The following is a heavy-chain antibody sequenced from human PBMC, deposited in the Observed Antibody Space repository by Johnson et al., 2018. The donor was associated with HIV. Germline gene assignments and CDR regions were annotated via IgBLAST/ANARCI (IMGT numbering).Heavy chain of an antibody. D-gene: IGHD3-10*01. CDR3: TTVEYGSGSPL. J-gene: IGHJ3*01. V-gene: IGHV3-30*02. CDR2: IRYDGSNK. Sequence: QVQLVESGGGVVQPGGSLTLSCAASGFAFNAYGMHWVRQAPGKGLQWVTFIRYDGSNKYYADSVNGRFTISRDNSKNTLYLQMNSLRAEDTAVYYCTTVEYGSGSPLWGQGTMVTVSS. CDR1: GFAFNAYG.